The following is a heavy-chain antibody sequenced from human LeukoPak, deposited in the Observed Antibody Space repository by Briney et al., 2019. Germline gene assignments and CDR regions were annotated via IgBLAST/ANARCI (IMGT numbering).Heavy chain of an antibody. D-gene: IGHD5-24*01. CDR3: AREEMATQSPGVSDY. CDR1: GFTFSSYE. CDR2: ISSSGSTI. Sequence: GGSLRLSCAASGFTFSSYEMNWVRQAPGKGLEWVSYISSSGSTIYYADSVKGRFTISRDNAKNSLYLQMNSLRAEDTAVYYCAREEMATQSPGVSDYWGQGTLVTVSS. V-gene: IGHV3-48*03. J-gene: IGHJ4*02.